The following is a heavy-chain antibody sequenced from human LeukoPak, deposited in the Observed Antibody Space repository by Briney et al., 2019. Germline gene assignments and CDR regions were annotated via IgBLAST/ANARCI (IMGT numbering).Heavy chain of an antibody. V-gene: IGHV4-34*01. J-gene: IGHJ4*02. CDR1: GGSFSGYY. Sequence: SETVSLTCAVYGGSFSGYYWRGMREPPGRGVEGIGEINHSGSTNYNPSLKSRVTISVDTSKNQFSLKLSSVTAADTAVYYCASSACSGGSCYRRPDYWGQGTLVTVSS. D-gene: IGHD2-15*01. CDR3: ASSACSGGSCYRRPDY. CDR2: INHSGST.